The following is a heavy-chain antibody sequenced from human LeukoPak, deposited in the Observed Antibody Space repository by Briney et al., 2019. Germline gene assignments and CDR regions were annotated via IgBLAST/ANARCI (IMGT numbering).Heavy chain of an antibody. D-gene: IGHD4-11*01. CDR2: ISGGGGNT. CDR1: GFTFSNYA. Sequence: GASLRLSCAASGFTFSNYAMSWVRQAPGKGLGWVSTISGGGGNTYYADSVKGRLTISRDNSKNTLYLQMNSLRAEDTAVYYCANADPVTRGFDYWGQGSLVTVSS. CDR3: ANADPVTRGFDY. J-gene: IGHJ4*02. V-gene: IGHV3-23*01.